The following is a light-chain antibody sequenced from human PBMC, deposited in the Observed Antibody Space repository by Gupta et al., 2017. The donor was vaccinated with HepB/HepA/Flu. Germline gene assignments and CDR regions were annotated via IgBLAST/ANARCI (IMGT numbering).Light chain of an antibody. CDR3: QQDLNFPIT. CDR2: KAS. Sequence: DIQMTHSPSTLSASVGDRVTITCRASQSISSWLAWYQQKPGKAPKFLTYKASNVESGVPSRFSGSGSGTEFTLTIIGRQPPDYAISYCQQDLNFPITFGGGTKVEIK. CDR1: QSISSW. J-gene: IGKJ4*01. V-gene: IGKV1-5*03.